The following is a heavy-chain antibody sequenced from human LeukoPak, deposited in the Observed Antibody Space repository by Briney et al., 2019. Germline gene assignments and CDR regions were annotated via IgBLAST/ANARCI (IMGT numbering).Heavy chain of an antibody. Sequence: ASVKVSCKASGYTFTSYYMHWVRQAPGQGLEWMGLINPTGGSTGYAQKFQGRVTMTTDTSTTTAYMELRSLRSDDTGMYYCAREFRTFYDFWSTFYIFDYWGQGTLVTVSS. D-gene: IGHD3-3*01. J-gene: IGHJ4*02. V-gene: IGHV1-46*01. CDR2: INPTGGST. CDR3: AREFRTFYDFWSTFYIFDY. CDR1: GYTFTSYY.